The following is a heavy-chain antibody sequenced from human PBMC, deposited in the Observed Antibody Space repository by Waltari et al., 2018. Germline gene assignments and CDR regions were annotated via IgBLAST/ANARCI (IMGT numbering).Heavy chain of an antibody. J-gene: IGHJ6*02. CDR2: ISGSGDNT. CDR3: AKDLTITMVQGVIPYYGMDV. D-gene: IGHD3-10*01. CDR1: RFVFRACP. Sequence: EVQLLVCEGGLVQPGRSLRLCCGASRFVFRACPVPLVRRTPGKGLEWVSSISGSGDNTYYADSVKGRFTVSRDNSKNTLFLQMNGLRAEDRAVYFCAKDLTITMVQGVIPYYGMDVWGQGTTVTVSS. V-gene: IGHV3-23*01.